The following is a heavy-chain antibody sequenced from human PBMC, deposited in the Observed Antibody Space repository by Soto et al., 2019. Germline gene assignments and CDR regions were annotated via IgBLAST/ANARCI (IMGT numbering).Heavy chain of an antibody. Sequence: GGSLRLSCAASGFTFSSYSMNWVRQAPGKGLEWVSYISSSSSTIYYADSVKGRFTISRDNAKNSLYLQMNSLRAEDTAVYYCARDDLGYCSSTSCYVKQLAGYYYGMDVWGQGTTVTVSS. J-gene: IGHJ6*02. CDR2: ISSSSSTI. D-gene: IGHD2-2*01. CDR1: GFTFSSYS. CDR3: ARDDLGYCSSTSCYVKQLAGYYYGMDV. V-gene: IGHV3-48*01.